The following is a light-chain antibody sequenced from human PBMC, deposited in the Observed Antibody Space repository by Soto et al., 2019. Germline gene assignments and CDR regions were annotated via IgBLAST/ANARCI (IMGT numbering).Light chain of an antibody. J-gene: IGKJ5*01. V-gene: IGKV3-11*01. Sequence: EIVLTQSPATLSLSPGERATLYCRASQSVSSYLAWYQQKPGQAPRLLIYDASNRATGIPARFSGSGSGTDFTLPISSLEPEDFAVYYCQQRSNWPLTFGQGTRLEIK. CDR2: DAS. CDR1: QSVSSY. CDR3: QQRSNWPLT.